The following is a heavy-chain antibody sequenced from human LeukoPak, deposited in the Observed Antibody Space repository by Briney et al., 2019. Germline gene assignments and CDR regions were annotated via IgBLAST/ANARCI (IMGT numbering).Heavy chain of an antibody. Sequence: GGSLRLSCAASGFTFSNAWMNWVRQAPGKGLEWVGRIFSKSDGGTTEYSVPVKGRFTISRDDSKNTLYLQMDSLKTEDTALYYCTTGRDYQDSSDFDDWGQGTLVTVAS. D-gene: IGHD3-22*01. CDR3: TTGRDYQDSSDFDD. CDR2: IFSKSDGGTT. CDR1: GFTFSNAW. V-gene: IGHV3-15*01. J-gene: IGHJ4*02.